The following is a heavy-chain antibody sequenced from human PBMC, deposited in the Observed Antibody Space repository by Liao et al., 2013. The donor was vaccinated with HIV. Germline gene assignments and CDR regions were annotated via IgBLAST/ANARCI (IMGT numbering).Heavy chain of an antibody. D-gene: IGHD5-24*01. Sequence: QVQLQESGPGLVKPSQTLSLTCTVSGGSISSGTYYWSWIRQPAGKGLEWIGRIYTSGSTNYNPSLKSRVTISVDTSKNQFSLKLSSVTAADTAVYYCAREGRWLQLGPLRWFDPWGQGTLVTVSS. V-gene: IGHV4-61*02. CDR3: AREGRWLQLGPLRWFDP. CDR1: GGSISSGTYY. J-gene: IGHJ5*02. CDR2: IYTSGST.